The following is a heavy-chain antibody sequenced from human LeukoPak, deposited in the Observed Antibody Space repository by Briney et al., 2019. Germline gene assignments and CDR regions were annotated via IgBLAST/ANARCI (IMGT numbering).Heavy chain of an antibody. J-gene: IGHJ4*02. V-gene: IGHV3-30*02. D-gene: IGHD2-2*01. CDR3: AKDLWDIVVVPAALDY. CDR2: IRYDGSNK. CDR1: GFTFSSYG. Sequence: PGGSLRLSCAASGFTFSSYGMHWVRQAPGKGLEWVAFIRYDGSNKYYADSVKGRFTISRDNSKNTLYLQMNSLRAEDTAVYYCAKDLWDIVVVPAALDYWGQGTLVTVSS.